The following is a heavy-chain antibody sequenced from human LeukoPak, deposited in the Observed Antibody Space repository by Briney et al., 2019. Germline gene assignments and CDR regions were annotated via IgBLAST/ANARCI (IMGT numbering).Heavy chain of an antibody. Sequence: PGVSLRLSCAASGFTFSWYWMSWVRQAPGKGLEWVANIKEDGSIKYYVDSVKGRLTISRDNSKNTLYLQMNSLRAEDTAVYYCAKDSRGIAVAAVPNWFDPWGQGTLVTVSS. CDR2: IKEDGSIK. D-gene: IGHD6-19*01. V-gene: IGHV3-7*03. J-gene: IGHJ5*02. CDR1: GFTFSWYW. CDR3: AKDSRGIAVAAVPNWFDP.